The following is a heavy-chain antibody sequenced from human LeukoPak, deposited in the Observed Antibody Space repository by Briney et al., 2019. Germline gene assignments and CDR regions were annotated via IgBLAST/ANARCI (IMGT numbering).Heavy chain of an antibody. CDR2: IKPDGSQK. J-gene: IGHJ4*02. Sequence: SGGSLRLSCAASGFRFSNYWMSWVRQAPGKGLEWVANIKPDGSQKYYVDSVKGRFTISRDNAKNSLYLQMNTLGAEDTALYYCAREAEQLFTLPDYWGQGTLVTASS. CDR1: GFRFSNYW. D-gene: IGHD6-13*01. CDR3: AREAEQLFTLPDY. V-gene: IGHV3-7*01.